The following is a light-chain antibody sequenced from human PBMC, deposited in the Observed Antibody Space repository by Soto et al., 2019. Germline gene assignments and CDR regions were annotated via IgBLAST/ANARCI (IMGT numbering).Light chain of an antibody. CDR2: AAS. Sequence: DIQMTQSPSSLSASVGDIVTITCRASQSISSYLNWYQQKPGKAPKLLIYAASSLQSGVPSRFSGSGSGTDFTLTISSLQPDDCATYYCQQSYCTPVTFGQGTKVEI. J-gene: IGKJ1*01. CDR1: QSISSY. CDR3: QQSYCTPVT. V-gene: IGKV1-39*01.